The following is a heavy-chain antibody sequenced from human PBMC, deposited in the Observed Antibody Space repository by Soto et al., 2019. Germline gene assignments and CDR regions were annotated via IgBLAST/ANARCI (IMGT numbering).Heavy chain of an antibody. CDR3: AREDYYESRGLDY. CDR1: GGTFRSYA. D-gene: IGHD3-22*01. V-gene: IGHV1-69*01. CDR2: IIPIFGTA. Sequence: QVQLVQSGAEVNKPGSSVKVSCKASGGTFRSYAISWLRQAPGQGLEWMGGIIPIFGTANYAQKFQGRVTITADESTSTAYMELSSLRSEDTAVYYCAREDYYESRGLDYWGQGTLVTVSS. J-gene: IGHJ4*02.